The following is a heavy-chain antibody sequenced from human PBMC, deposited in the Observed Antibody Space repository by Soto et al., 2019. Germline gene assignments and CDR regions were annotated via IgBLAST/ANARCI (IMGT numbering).Heavy chain of an antibody. J-gene: IGHJ5*02. Sequence: GGSLRLSCAASGFTFSSYSMNWVRQAPGKGLEWVSSISSSGSYIYYADSVKGRFTISRDNAKNSLYLQMNSLRAEDTAVYYCARDREDCSGGSCYGENWFDPWGQGTLVTVSS. D-gene: IGHD2-15*01. CDR1: GFTFSSYS. CDR3: ARDREDCSGGSCYGENWFDP. V-gene: IGHV3-21*01. CDR2: ISSSGSYI.